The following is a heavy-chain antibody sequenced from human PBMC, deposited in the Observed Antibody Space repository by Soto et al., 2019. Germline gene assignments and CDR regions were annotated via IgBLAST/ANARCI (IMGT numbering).Heavy chain of an antibody. CDR3: ERGSVGYSYGHGYDY. CDR1: GYTFTSYG. V-gene: IGHV1-18*01. CDR2: ISAYNGNT. D-gene: IGHD5-18*01. Sequence: ASVKVSCKASGYTFTSYGISWVRQAPGQGLEWMGWISAYNGNTNYAQKLQGRVTMTTDTSTSTAYMELRSLRSDDTAVYYCERGSVGYSYGHGYDYSGQGTPVTVSS. J-gene: IGHJ4*02.